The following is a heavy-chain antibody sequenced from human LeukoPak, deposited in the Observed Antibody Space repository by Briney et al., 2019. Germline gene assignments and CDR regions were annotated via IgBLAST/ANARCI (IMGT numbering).Heavy chain of an antibody. D-gene: IGHD2-2*01. CDR3: ARDPCHGALDY. V-gene: IGHV3-7*03. CDR1: GFTFDNYW. J-gene: IGHJ4*02. CDR2: IKQDDSEK. Sequence: PGGSLRLSCAASGFTFDNYWMHWVRQAPGKGLEWVANIKQDDSEKYYVDSVRGRFTISKDNAKNSLYLQMNSLRAEDTAVYYCARDPCHGALDYWGQGALVTVSS.